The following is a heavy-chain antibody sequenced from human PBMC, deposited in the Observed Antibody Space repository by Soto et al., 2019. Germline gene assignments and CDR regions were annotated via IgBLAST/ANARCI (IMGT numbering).Heavy chain of an antibody. CDR2: INHSGST. J-gene: IGHJ5*02. V-gene: IGHV4-34*01. CDR1: GGSFSGYY. CDR3: ARGRRVRGFITPNSFDP. D-gene: IGHD3-10*01. Sequence: QVQLQQWGAGLLKPSETLSLTCAVYGGSFSGYYWSWIRQPPGKGLEWIGEINHSGSTNYNPSLRSRVTISVDTSKNQFSLKLSSVTAADTAVYYCARGRRVRGFITPNSFDPWGQGTLVTVSS.